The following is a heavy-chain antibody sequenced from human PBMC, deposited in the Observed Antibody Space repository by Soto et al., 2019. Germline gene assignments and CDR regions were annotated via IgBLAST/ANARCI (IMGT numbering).Heavy chain of an antibody. CDR1: GGSISSSSYY. CDR2: IYYSLST. Sequence: PSETLSLTCTVSGGSISSSSYYWGWILQPPGKGLEWIVSIYYSLSTYYNPSLKSRVTISVDTSKNQFSLKLSSVSAADTAVYYCAGSAAAGTIPIDYWGQGTLVTVSS. D-gene: IGHD6-13*01. CDR3: AGSAAAGTIPIDY. V-gene: IGHV4-39*01. J-gene: IGHJ4*02.